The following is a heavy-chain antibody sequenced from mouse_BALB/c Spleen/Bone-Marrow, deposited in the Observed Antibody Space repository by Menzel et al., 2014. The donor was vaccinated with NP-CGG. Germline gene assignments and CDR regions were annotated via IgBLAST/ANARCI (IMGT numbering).Heavy chain of an antibody. V-gene: IGHV1-14*01. D-gene: IGHD2-4*01. CDR1: GYTFTAYV. CDR2: INPYNDGT. CDR3: AREEGLRREYYYAMDY. J-gene: IGHJ4*01. Sequence: EVQLQQSGPELVKPGASVKMSCKASGYTFTAYVMHWVKQKPGQGLEWIGYINPYNDGTNYNDMFKGKPTLTSDKSTSTNYKGHSGMNTEDSAVYDCAREEGLRREYYYAMDYWGQGTSVTVSS.